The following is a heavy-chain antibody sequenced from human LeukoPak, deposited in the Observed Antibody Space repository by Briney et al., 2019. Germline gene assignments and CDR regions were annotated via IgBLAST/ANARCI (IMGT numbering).Heavy chain of an antibody. Sequence: PGGSLRLSCAASGFTVSSNYMSWVRQAPGKGLEWVSVIYSGGSTNYSDSVRGRFTIYRDTSKKTLYLQMNSLRGEDTAVYYCARVNYYYDSHFDYWGQGTLVTVSS. D-gene: IGHD3-22*01. CDR1: GFTVSSNY. CDR3: ARVNYYYDSHFDY. CDR2: IYSGGST. J-gene: IGHJ4*02. V-gene: IGHV3-66*01.